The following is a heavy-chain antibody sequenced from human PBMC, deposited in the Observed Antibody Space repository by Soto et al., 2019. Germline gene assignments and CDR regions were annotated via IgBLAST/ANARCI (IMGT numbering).Heavy chain of an antibody. D-gene: IGHD3-16*01. CDR2: VYYSGST. CDR3: ASRPARISTVITYYFDN. V-gene: IGHV4-39*01. J-gene: IGHJ4*01. CDR1: GGSISTSDYY. Sequence: SETLSLTCTVSGGSISTSDYYWGWIRQPPGKGLEWIGIVYYSGSTYYNPSLTSRVTMSIDTSKNQFFLKLSSVTAADTAVYFCASRPARISTVITYYFDNWGHGTLVTVS.